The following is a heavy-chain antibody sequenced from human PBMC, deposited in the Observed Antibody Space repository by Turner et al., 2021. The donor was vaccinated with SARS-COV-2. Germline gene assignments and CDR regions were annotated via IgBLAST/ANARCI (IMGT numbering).Heavy chain of an antibody. CDR2: ISPDGTIT. V-gene: IGHV3-74*01. D-gene: IGHD5-18*01. CDR3: ARGGSSGYSYGFY. Sequence: LQLGQSGVVLGQPRESLRLPWAASGCTCRTYWMHWVRTAPGQGLVCVSLISPDGTITTHADSVTGRFTISRDNANNTLYLQVNSLRAEDTALYYCARGGSSGYSYGFYWGQGTLVTVSS. CDR1: GCTCRTYW. J-gene: IGHJ4*02.